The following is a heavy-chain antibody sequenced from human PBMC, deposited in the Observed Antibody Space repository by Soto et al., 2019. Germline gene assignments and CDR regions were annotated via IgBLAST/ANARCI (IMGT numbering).Heavy chain of an antibody. CDR2: IYYSGST. J-gene: IGHJ5*02. Sequence: KPSETLSLTCTVSGGSISSYYWSWIRQPPGKGLEWIGYIYYSGSTNYNPSLKSRVTISVDTSKNQFSLKLSSVTAADTAVYYCARHPTTMYYDFWSGYRGWFDPWGQGTLVTVSS. CDR1: GGSISSYY. D-gene: IGHD3-3*01. CDR3: ARHPTTMYYDFWSGYRGWFDP. V-gene: IGHV4-59*01.